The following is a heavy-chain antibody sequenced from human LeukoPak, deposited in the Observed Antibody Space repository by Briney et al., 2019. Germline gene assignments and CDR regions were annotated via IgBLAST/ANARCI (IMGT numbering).Heavy chain of an antibody. Sequence: GESLKISCKGSGYSFTSYWIGWVRQMPGKGLEWMGIIYPGDSDTRYSPSFQGQVTISADKSISTAYLQWSSLKASDTAMYYCARRKDEPGWFGESLLGDNAFDIWGQGTMVTVSS. CDR1: GYSFTSYW. V-gene: IGHV5-51*01. CDR3: ARRKDEPGWFGESLLGDNAFDI. J-gene: IGHJ3*02. CDR2: IYPGDSDT. D-gene: IGHD3-10*01.